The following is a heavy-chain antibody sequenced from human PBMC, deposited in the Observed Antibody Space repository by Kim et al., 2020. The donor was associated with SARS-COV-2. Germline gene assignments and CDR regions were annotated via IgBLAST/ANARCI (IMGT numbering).Heavy chain of an antibody. CDR3: AKDTGPYGSGSGGYYYYGMDV. Sequence: GGSLRLSCAASGFTFDDYAMHWVRQAPGKGLEWVSGISWNSGSIGYADSVKGRFTISRDNAKNSLYLQMNSLRAEDTALYYCAKDTGPYGSGSGGYYYYGMDVWGQGTTVTVSS. J-gene: IGHJ6*02. D-gene: IGHD3-10*01. V-gene: IGHV3-9*01. CDR1: GFTFDDYA. CDR2: ISWNSGSI.